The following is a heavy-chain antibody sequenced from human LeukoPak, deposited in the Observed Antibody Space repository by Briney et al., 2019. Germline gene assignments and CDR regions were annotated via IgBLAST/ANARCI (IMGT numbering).Heavy chain of an antibody. CDR3: AKSQGYLDY. V-gene: IGHV3-23*01. D-gene: IGHD3-16*02. J-gene: IGHJ4*02. Sequence: GGSLRLSCAASGFTFSSYAMVWVRQAPGKGLEWVSGITVSVSNTNYGDSVRGRFTVSRDNSKNTLYLQMNSLRAEDTALYYCAKSQGYLDYWGQGSLVTVSS. CDR2: ITVSVSNT. CDR1: GFTFSSYA.